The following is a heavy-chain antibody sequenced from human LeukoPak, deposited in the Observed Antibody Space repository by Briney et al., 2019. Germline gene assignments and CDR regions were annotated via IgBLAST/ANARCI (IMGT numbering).Heavy chain of an antibody. CDR2: IIPIFGTA. J-gene: IGHJ4*02. CDR1: GFTFSSYA. CDR3: ARGRGVGATPHDY. V-gene: IGHV1-69*01. Sequence: GGSLRLSCAASGFTFSSYAISWVRQAPGQGLEWMGGIIPIFGTANYAQKFQGRVTITADESTSTAYMELSSLRSEDTAVYYCARGRGVGATPHDYWGQGTLVTVSS. D-gene: IGHD1-26*01.